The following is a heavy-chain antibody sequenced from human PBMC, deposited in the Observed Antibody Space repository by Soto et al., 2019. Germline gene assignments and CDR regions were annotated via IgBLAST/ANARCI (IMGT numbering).Heavy chain of an antibody. J-gene: IGHJ6*02. D-gene: IGHD3-10*01. Sequence: SETLSLTCAVYGGSFSGYYWSCIRQPPGKGLEWIGEISHSGSTNYNPSLKSRVTISVDTSKNQFSLKLSSVTAADTAVYYCARERGEYYGRMDVWGQGTTVTV. CDR2: ISHSGST. CDR3: ARERGEYYGRMDV. CDR1: GGSFSGYY. V-gene: IGHV4-34*01.